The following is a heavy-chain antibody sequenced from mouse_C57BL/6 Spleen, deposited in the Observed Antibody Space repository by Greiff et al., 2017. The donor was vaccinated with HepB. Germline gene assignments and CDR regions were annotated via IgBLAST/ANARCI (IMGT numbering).Heavy chain of an antibody. D-gene: IGHD2-3*01. Sequence: VQLQQPGAELVRPGTSVTLSCKASGYTFTSYWMHWVKQRPGQGLEWIGVIDPSDSYTNYNQKFKGKATLTVDTSSSTAYMQLSSLTSEDSAVYYCARSDDGYYWYFDVWGTGTTVTVSS. J-gene: IGHJ1*03. V-gene: IGHV1-59*01. CDR1: GYTFTSYW. CDR3: ARSDDGYYWYFDV. CDR2: IDPSDSYT.